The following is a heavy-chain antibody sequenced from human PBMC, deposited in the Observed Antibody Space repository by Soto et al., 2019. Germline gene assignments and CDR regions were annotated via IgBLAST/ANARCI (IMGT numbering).Heavy chain of an antibody. CDR2: ISGSGGST. J-gene: IGHJ4*02. Sequence: PGGSLRLSCAASGFTFSSYAMSWVRQAPGKGLEWVSAISGSGGSTYYADSVKGRFTISRDNSKNTLYLQMNSLRAEDTAVYYCANDKYRSPKYYFDYWGQGTLVTVSS. D-gene: IGHD5-12*01. CDR3: ANDKYRSPKYYFDY. CDR1: GFTFSSYA. V-gene: IGHV3-23*01.